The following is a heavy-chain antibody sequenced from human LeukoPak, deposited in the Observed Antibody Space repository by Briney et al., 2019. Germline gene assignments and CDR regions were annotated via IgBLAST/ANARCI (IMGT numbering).Heavy chain of an antibody. J-gene: IGHJ4*02. CDR2: IKQDGSEK. D-gene: IGHD1-1*01. V-gene: IGHV3-7*01. CDR3: ARSGYNWNDVIFFDY. CDR1: GFTFSSYW. Sequence: GGSLRLSCAASGFTFSSYWMSWVRQAPGKGLEWVANIKQDGSEKYYVDSVKGRFTISRDNAKNSLYLQMNSLRAEDTAVYYCARSGYNWNDVIFFDYWGQGILVTVSS.